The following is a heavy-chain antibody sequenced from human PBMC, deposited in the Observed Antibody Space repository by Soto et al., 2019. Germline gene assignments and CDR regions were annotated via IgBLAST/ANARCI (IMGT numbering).Heavy chain of an antibody. V-gene: IGHV1-18*01. CDR3: ARDDSSGYYHHFDY. D-gene: IGHD3-22*01. Sequence: ASVKVSCKASGYTFTTYGISWARQAPGQGLEWMGWVSAKNGETNHAQKVQGRVTLTTDTSTSTAYMELRSLRSDDTAVYYCARDDSSGYYHHFDYWGQGTLVTVSS. CDR2: VSAKNGET. J-gene: IGHJ4*02. CDR1: GYTFTTYG.